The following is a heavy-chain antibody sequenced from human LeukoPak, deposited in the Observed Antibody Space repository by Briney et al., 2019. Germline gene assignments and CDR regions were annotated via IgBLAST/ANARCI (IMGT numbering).Heavy chain of an antibody. CDR3: AKMRSSTSHLLIFDY. CDR1: GFTFSSYA. CDR2: ICGSGGST. Sequence: GGALRLSCAASGFTFSSYAMSWVRQAPGKGLEWVSAICGSGGSTYYADSVKGRFTISRDNSKNTLYLQMNSLRAEDTAVYYCAKMRSSTSHLLIFDYWGQGTLVTVSS. J-gene: IGHJ4*02. V-gene: IGHV3-23*01. D-gene: IGHD2-2*01.